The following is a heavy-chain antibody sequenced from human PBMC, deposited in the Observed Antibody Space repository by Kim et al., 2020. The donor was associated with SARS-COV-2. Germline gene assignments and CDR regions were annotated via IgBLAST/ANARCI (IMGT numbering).Heavy chain of an antibody. J-gene: IGHJ4*02. D-gene: IGHD1-1*01. V-gene: IGHV3-9*01. CDR2: ISWNRGSI. Sequence: GGSLRLSCAASGFTFDDYAMPWVRQAPGKGLEWVSGISWNRGSICYADSVKGRFTISRDNSKNSLYLQMNSLRAEDTALYYCAKDLGRYNWNEVGGGGQGTLVTVSS. CDR1: GFTFDDYA. CDR3: AKDLGRYNWNEVGG.